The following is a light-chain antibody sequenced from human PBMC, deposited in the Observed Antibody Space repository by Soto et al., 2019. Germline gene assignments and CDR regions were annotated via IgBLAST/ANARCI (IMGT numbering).Light chain of an antibody. Sequence: DVVVTQSPLSMHVTLEQAASTSCRSRQSIVYSDGNTYLSWFQQRLGQSPRRLIYKVSSRDSGVPDRFSGSGSGTDFTLKISRVEAEDVGVYYCMQGTHWPPITFGQGTRLEN. V-gene: IGKV2-30*01. CDR1: QSIVYSDGNTY. CDR2: KVS. J-gene: IGKJ5*01. CDR3: MQGTHWPPIT.